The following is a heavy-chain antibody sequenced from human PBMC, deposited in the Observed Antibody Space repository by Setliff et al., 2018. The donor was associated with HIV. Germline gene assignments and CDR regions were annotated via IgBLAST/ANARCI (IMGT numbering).Heavy chain of an antibody. Sequence: LSLTCTLAGGFVSRSNYVWGWVRPSPKKGLEWIGSIYYSGTTYYNPTLKSRVSISIDTPKNQFSLKLTSMTAADTAVYYCVRTGSSTSWGIYYYYYMDIWGKGSTVTVSS. V-gene: IGHV4-39*01. CDR1: GGFVSRSNYV. CDR2: IYYSGTT. D-gene: IGHD3-10*01. J-gene: IGHJ6*03. CDR3: VRTGSSTSWGIYYYYYMDI.